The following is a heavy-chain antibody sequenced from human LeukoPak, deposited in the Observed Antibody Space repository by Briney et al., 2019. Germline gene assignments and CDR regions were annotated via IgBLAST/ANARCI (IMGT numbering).Heavy chain of an antibody. J-gene: IGHJ4*02. D-gene: IGHD3-3*01. Sequence: SSGTLSLTCAVSGGSVTSTNWWTWVRQPPGKGLEWIGEVHLDGRTNYNPSLTGRLTMSVDLYENHISLKMTSVTAADTAVYYCAREGGFYRPLDYSGQGMLVTVSS. CDR3: AREGGFYRPLDY. CDR1: GGSVTSTNW. CDR2: VHLDGRT. V-gene: IGHV4-4*02.